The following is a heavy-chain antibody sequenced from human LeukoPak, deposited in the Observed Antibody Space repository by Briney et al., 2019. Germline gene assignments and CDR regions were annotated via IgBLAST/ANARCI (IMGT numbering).Heavy chain of an antibody. J-gene: IGHJ4*02. Sequence: GSLRLSCVASGFTFSDYYWSWIRQPPGKGLEWIGEINHSGSTNYNPSLKSRVTISVDTSKNQFSLKLSSVTAADTAVYYCARGVGYCSGGSCYSGPYYFDYWGQGTLVTVSS. CDR3: ARGVGYCSGGSCYSGPYYFDY. V-gene: IGHV4-34*01. CDR1: GFTFSDYY. D-gene: IGHD2-15*01. CDR2: INHSGST.